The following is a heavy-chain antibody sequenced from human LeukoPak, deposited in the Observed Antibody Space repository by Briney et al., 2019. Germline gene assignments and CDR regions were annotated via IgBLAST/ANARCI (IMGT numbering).Heavy chain of an antibody. V-gene: IGHV3-72*01. J-gene: IGHJ4*02. CDR1: GFTFSDHY. D-gene: IGHD6-19*01. CDR3: ARVGSSGREDY. Sequence: GGSLRLSCAASGFTFSDHYMDWVRQAPGKGLEWVGRIRNKANSYTTEYAASVKGRFSISRDDSKNSLYLQINSLKIEDTAVYYCARVGSSGREDYWGQGTLVTVSS. CDR2: IRNKANSYTT.